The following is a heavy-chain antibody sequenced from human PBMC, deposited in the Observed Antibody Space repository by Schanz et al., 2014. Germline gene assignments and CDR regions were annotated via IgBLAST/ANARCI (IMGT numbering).Heavy chain of an antibody. CDR3: AKHVRSLTGNDY. Sequence: VQLVESGGGVVQPGRSLRLSCAASGFTFSTYWMHWVRQAPGKGLVWVSHINSDGTTTTYADSVKGRFTISRDNAENSLYLQVNSLRAEDTAVYYCAKHVRSLTGNDYWGQGTLVTVSS. CDR2: INSDGTTT. CDR1: GFTFSTYW. D-gene: IGHD3-9*01. V-gene: IGHV3-74*02. J-gene: IGHJ4*02.